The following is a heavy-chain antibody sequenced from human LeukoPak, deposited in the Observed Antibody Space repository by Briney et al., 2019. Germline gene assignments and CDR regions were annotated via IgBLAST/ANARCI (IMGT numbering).Heavy chain of an antibody. D-gene: IGHD1-7*01. V-gene: IGHV3-30-3*01. CDR1: GFTFRDYA. CDR2: ISYDGSNK. Sequence: PGGSLRLSCAASGFTFRDYAMSWVRQAPGKGLEWVAVISYDGSNKYYADSVKGRFTISRDNSKNTLYLQMNSLRAEDTAVYYCARDPMATTELRDWGQGTLVTVSS. CDR3: ARDPMATTELRD. J-gene: IGHJ4*02.